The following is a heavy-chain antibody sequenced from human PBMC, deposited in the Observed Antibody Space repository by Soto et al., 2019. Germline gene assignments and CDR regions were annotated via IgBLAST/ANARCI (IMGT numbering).Heavy chain of an antibody. CDR3: ARGESMLPGVLTSPLEY. Sequence: QLQESGPGLVKPSETLSLTCTVSGDTIYSDNYYWSWIRQSPGKGLEWIGYIYYSGRTYYNPSIRCRFSISVDTSKNQFFRKTRSATAAGAAVYYCARGESMLPGVLTSPLEYWGLGTLVTVSS. CDR1: GDTIYSDNYY. V-gene: IGHV4-30-4*01. J-gene: IGHJ4*02. CDR2: IYYSGRT. D-gene: IGHD2-8*01.